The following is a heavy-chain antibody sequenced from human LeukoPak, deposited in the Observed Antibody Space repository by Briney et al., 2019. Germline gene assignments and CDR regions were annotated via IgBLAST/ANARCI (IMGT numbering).Heavy chain of an antibody. CDR1: GGTFTSYA. Sequence: ASVKVSCKTSGGTFTSYAITWVRQAPGQGLEWMGWISAYNGNTNYAQKLQGRVTMTTDTSTSTAYMELRSLRSDDTAVYYCARDQGRRDFDYWGQGTLVTVSS. J-gene: IGHJ4*02. CDR3: ARDQGRRDFDY. CDR2: ISAYNGNT. V-gene: IGHV1-18*01. D-gene: IGHD3-10*01.